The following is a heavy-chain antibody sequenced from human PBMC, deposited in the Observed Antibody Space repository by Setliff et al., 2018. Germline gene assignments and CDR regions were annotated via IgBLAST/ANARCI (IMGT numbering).Heavy chain of an antibody. CDR3: GSWSVVAAGTD. D-gene: IGHD2-15*01. CDR1: GLSFSSYA. J-gene: IGHJ4*02. CDR2: IDSDGSVT. Sequence: GGSLRLSCVASGLSFSSYAINWVRQAPGKGLVWVSRIDSDGSVTNYADSVRGRFIISRDNAKNTLYLQMNSLRDEDTAMYYCGSWSVVAAGTDWGQGTLVTVSS. V-gene: IGHV3-74*01.